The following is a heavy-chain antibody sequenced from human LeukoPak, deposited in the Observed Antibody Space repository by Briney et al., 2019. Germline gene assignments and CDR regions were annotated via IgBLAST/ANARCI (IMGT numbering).Heavy chain of an antibody. CDR1: GFRFYTYL. CDR2: IKQDESEK. Sequence: GGPLRLSCAACGFRFYTYLVRWVRPPPEEGGEWVANIKQDESEKNYVSSVKGRFTISSDNATNSLYLQMNSLRVEDTAVYYCPTDMRIEGGTGASDIWGQGTMVTVSS. J-gene: IGHJ3*02. D-gene: IGHD1-26*01. CDR3: PTDMRIEGGTGASDI. V-gene: IGHV3-7*04.